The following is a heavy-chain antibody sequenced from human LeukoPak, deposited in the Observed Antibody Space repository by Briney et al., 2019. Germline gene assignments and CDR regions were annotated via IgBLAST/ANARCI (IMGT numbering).Heavy chain of an antibody. CDR2: IYYSGST. Sequence: PSETLSLTCAVYGGSFSGYYWSWIRQPPGKGLEWIGSIYYSGSTYYNPSLKSRVTISVDTSKNQFSLKLSSVTAADTAVYYCARQERGATSDYWGQGTLVTVSS. CDR3: ARQERGATSDY. V-gene: IGHV4-34*01. D-gene: IGHD5-12*01. CDR1: GGSFSGYY. J-gene: IGHJ4*02.